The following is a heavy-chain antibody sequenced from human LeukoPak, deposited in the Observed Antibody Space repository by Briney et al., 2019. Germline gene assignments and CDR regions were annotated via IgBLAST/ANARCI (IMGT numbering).Heavy chain of an antibody. D-gene: IGHD3-3*01. J-gene: IGHJ4*02. Sequence: SVKVSCKASGGTFNNFAISWVRQAPGQGLEWVGGIIPMSGTANYAQKFQGRVTITADESTSIAYMELSSLRSEDTAIYYCASPVKYYDTWSGYPPFDYWGQGTLVTVSS. CDR3: ASPVKYYDTWSGYPPFDY. V-gene: IGHV1-69*13. CDR2: IIPMSGTA. CDR1: GGTFNNFA.